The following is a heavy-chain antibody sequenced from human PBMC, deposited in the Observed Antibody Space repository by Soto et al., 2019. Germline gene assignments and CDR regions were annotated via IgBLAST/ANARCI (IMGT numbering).Heavy chain of an antibody. CDR3: ASGSCSDSNCYYNY. V-gene: IGHV3-21*01. CDR2: ISSSNTYI. D-gene: IGHD2-15*01. J-gene: IGHJ4*02. Sequence: EVQLVEFGGGLVKPGGSLRLSCAASGFTFSSYTMNWVRQAPGKGLEWVSSISSSNTYIYYADSVKGRFTISRDNAKNSLYLQMTSLRADDTAMYCCASGSCSDSNCYYNYWGQITLVTVSS. CDR1: GFTFSSYT.